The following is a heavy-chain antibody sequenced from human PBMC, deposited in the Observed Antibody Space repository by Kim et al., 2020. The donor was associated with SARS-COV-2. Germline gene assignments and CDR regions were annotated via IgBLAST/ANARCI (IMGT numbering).Heavy chain of an antibody. CDR3: AATRGDPTLGVFN. CDR1: GCSISSYY. J-gene: IGHJ4*02. Sequence: SETLSLTCTVSGCSISSYYWSWIRQPPGKGLEWIGYIYYSGSTNYNPSLKSRVTISVDTSKNQFSLKLSSVTAADTAVYYCAATRGDPTLGVFNWGQGSL. CDR2: IYYSGST. V-gene: IGHV4-59*13. D-gene: IGHD3-3*01.